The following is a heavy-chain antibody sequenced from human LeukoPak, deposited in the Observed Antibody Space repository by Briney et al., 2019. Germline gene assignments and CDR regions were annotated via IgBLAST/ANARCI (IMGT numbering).Heavy chain of an antibody. J-gene: IGHJ4*02. CDR2: INDNGGTT. Sequence: GGSLRLSCTASGITFRNYWVHWVRQAPGKGLVWVSRINDNGGTTTYADSVEGRFTISRDNAKNSVYLQMSGLRAEDTAVYYCARDESLWEIRHWGQGTLVTVSS. D-gene: IGHD3-16*01. V-gene: IGHV3-74*01. CDR1: GITFRNYW. CDR3: ARDESLWEIRH.